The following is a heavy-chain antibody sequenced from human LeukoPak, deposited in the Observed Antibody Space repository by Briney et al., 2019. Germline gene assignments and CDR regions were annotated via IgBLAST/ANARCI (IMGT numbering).Heavy chain of an antibody. CDR1: GGSISSSNYY. CDR2: MFYRGST. J-gene: IGHJ3*02. CDR3: ARLFCSSSGGYCYSGDI. Sequence: SETLSLTCTVSGGSISSSNYYWGWIRQPPGKGLEWIGSMFYRGSTFYNLSLKGRVTISVDTSKNQFSLKLNSVTAADTAVYYCARLFCSSSGGYCYSGDIWGQGTMVTVST. V-gene: IGHV4-39*01. D-gene: IGHD2-15*01.